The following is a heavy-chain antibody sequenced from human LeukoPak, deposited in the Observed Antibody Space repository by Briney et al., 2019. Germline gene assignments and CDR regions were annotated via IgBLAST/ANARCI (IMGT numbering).Heavy chain of an antibody. Sequence: SETLSLTCTVSGGSISSYYWSCIRQPPGKGLEWIGYIYYSGSTNYNPSLKSRVTISVDTSKNQFSLKLSSVTAADTAVYYCARGYSSGYGGPFEYFQHWGQGTLVTVSS. CDR2: IYYSGST. D-gene: IGHD6-19*01. CDR1: GGSISSYY. J-gene: IGHJ1*01. V-gene: IGHV4-59*01. CDR3: ARGYSSGYGGPFEYFQH.